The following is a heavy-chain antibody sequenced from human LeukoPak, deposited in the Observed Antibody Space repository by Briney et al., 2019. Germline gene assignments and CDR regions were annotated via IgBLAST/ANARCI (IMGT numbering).Heavy chain of an antibody. J-gene: IGHJ4*02. CDR2: MNPNSGNT. Sequence: ASVKVSCKASGYTFTSYDINWVRQATGQGLEWMGWMNPNSGNTGYAQKFQGRVTMTRNTSISTAYMELSSLRSEDTAVYYCAIFDFWSGYPFDYWGQGTLVTVS. D-gene: IGHD3-3*01. CDR1: GYTFTSYD. V-gene: IGHV1-8*01. CDR3: AIFDFWSGYPFDY.